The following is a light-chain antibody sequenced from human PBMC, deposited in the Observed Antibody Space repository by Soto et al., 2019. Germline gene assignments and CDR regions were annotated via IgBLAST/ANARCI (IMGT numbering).Light chain of an antibody. V-gene: IGKV3-11*01. CDR3: QQRSNWPPLT. J-gene: IGKJ4*01. Sequence: EIVLTQSPATLSLSPGEGATLSCSASQSVSSYLAWYQQKPGQAPRLLIYDASNRATGIPARFSASGSGTDFTLTISSLEPEDFAVYYCQQRSNWPPLTFGGGTKVEIK. CDR2: DAS. CDR1: QSVSSY.